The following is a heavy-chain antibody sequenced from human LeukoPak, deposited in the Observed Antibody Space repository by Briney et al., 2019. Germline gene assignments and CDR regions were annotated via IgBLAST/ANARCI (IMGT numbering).Heavy chain of an antibody. D-gene: IGHD4-17*01. CDR2: ISSSSTTI. Sequence: RAILRLSRAASGFTFSPFGMTWVRQAPGKGLEWVSYISSSSTTIYYADSVKGRFTISRDNAKNSLYLQRHSLRDDDPAVYYCARDPRDYGDFTGGFWGQGTLVTVSS. CDR3: ARDPRDYGDFTGGF. CDR1: GFTFSPFG. J-gene: IGHJ4*02. V-gene: IGHV3-48*02.